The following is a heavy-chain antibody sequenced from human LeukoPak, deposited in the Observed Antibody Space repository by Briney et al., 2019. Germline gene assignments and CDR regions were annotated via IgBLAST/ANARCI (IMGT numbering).Heavy chain of an antibody. CDR3: AKERRYSGSYYDY. CDR1: GSTFSSYA. J-gene: IGHJ4*02. V-gene: IGHV3-23*01. CDR2: ISGSGGST. D-gene: IGHD1-26*01. Sequence: GGSLRLSCAASGSTFSSYAMSWVRQAPGQGLEWVSAISGSGGSTYYADSVKGRFTISRDNSKNTLYLQMNSLRAEDTAVYYCAKERRYSGSYYDYWGQGTLVTVSS.